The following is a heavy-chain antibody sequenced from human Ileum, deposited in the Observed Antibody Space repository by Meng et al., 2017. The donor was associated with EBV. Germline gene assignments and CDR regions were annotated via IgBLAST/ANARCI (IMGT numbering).Heavy chain of an antibody. CDR3: ARDLRVGGAFDY. V-gene: IGHV4-61*08. CDR2: VNYNGDS. J-gene: IGHJ4*02. CDR1: GASVTSSGYY. Sequence: SGPGLVRPSETLSLTCTVSGASVTSSGYYWSWLRQSPGKGLEWLGYVNYNGDSTYNPSLKSRVTIFIDTSKKQFYLNLTSATAADTAIYYCARDLRVGGAFDYWGQGTLVTVSS. D-gene: IGHD1-26*01.